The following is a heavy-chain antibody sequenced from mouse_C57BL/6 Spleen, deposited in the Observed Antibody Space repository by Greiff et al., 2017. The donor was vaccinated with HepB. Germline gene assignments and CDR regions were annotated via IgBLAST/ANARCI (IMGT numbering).Heavy chain of an antibody. D-gene: IGHD2-4*01. Sequence: QVQLKESGPGLVAPSQSLSITCTVSGFSLTSYAISWVRQPPGKGLEWLGVIWTGGGTNYNSALKSRLSISKDNSKSQVFLKMNSLQTDDTARYYCASIYDYDGHYYAMDYWGQGTSVTVSS. CDR3: ASIYDYDGHYYAMDY. J-gene: IGHJ4*01. CDR2: IWTGGGT. V-gene: IGHV2-9-1*01. CDR1: GFSLTSYA.